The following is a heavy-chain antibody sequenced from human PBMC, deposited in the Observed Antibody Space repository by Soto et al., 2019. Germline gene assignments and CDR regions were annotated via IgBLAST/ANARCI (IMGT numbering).Heavy chain of an antibody. J-gene: IGHJ6*02. Sequence: SETLSLTCIVSDDSIRTSNYYWGWIRQPPGKGLEWIGAVYYSESTFYNPSLKSRLTISVDTSKNQFSLKLSSVTAADTAVYYCARDPVAGYYYGMDVWGQGTTVTVSS. CDR3: ARDPVAGYYYGMDV. CDR2: VYYSEST. D-gene: IGHD6-19*01. V-gene: IGHV4-39*07. CDR1: DDSIRTSNYY.